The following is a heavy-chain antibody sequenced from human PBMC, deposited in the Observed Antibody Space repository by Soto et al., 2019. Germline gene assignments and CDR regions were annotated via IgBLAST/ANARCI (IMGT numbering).Heavy chain of an antibody. J-gene: IGHJ6*02. CDR2: INSDGSST. V-gene: IGHV3-74*01. CDR1: GFTFSSYW. Sequence: GGSLRLSCAASGFTFSSYWMHWVRQAPGKGLVWVSRINSDGSSTSYADSVKGRFTISRDNAKNTLYLQMNSLRAEDSAVYYCARGGYSSCYYYYGMDVWGQGTTVTVSS. CDR3: ARGGYSSCYYYYGMDV. D-gene: IGHD4-4*01.